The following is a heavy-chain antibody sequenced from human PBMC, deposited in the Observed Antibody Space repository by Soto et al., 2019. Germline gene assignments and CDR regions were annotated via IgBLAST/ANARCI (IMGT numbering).Heavy chain of an antibody. CDR3: ASIFITGLHYYYYYGMDV. Sequence: EVQLVESGGGLVQPGGSLRLSCAASGFTFSSYSMNWVRQAPGKGLEWVSYISSSSSTIYYADSVKGRFTISRDNAKNSLSLQMNSLRDEDTAVYYCASIFITGLHYYYYYGMDVWGQGTTVTVSS. CDR1: GFTFSSYS. V-gene: IGHV3-48*02. D-gene: IGHD1-20*01. CDR2: ISSSSSTI. J-gene: IGHJ6*02.